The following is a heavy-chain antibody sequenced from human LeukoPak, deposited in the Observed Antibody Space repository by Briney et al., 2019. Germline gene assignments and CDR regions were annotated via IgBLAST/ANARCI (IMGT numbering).Heavy chain of an antibody. CDR1: GYTFTGYY. D-gene: IGHD3-9*01. CDR2: INPNSGGT. J-gene: IGHJ4*02. V-gene: IGHV1-2*02. CDR3: ASDILTGYSLNDY. Sequence: ASVKVSCKASGYTFTGYYMHWVRQAPGQGLEWMGWINPNSGGTNYAQKFQGRVTMTRDTSISAAYMGLSRLRSDDTAVYYCASDILTGYSLNDYWGQGTLVTVSS.